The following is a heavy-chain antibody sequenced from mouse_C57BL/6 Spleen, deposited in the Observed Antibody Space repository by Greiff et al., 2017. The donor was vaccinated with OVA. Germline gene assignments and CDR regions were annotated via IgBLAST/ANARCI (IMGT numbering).Heavy chain of an antibody. D-gene: IGHD2-3*01. V-gene: IGHV1-64*01. CDR2: IHPNSGST. CDR1: GYTFTSYW. CDR3: ASDDGYYDWYFDV. J-gene: IGHJ1*03. Sequence: QVQLQQPGAELVKPGASVKLSCKASGYTFTSYWMHWVKQRPGQGLEWIGMIHPNSGSTNYNEKFKSKATLTVDKSSSTAYMQLSSLTSEDSAVYYCASDDGYYDWYFDVWGTGTTVTVSS.